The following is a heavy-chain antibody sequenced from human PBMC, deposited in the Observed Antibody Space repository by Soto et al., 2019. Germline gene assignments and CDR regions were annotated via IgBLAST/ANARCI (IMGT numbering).Heavy chain of an antibody. V-gene: IGHV4-30-4*01. CDR2: IYKSATT. D-gene: IGHD2-15*01. CDR1: GDSISTVDYF. CDR3: ARGRYCLTGRCFPNWFDS. J-gene: IGHJ5*01. Sequence: SETLSLTCSVSGDSISTVDYFWAWVRQPPGQALEYIGYIYKSATTYYNPSFESRVAISLDTSKSQFSLNVTSLTAADTAVYFCARGRYCLTGRCFPNWFDSWGQGTLVTVS.